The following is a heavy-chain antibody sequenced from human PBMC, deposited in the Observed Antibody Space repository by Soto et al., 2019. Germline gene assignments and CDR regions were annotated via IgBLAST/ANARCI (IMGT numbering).Heavy chain of an antibody. CDR3: VRMGFSGGGYLSYYYYGMDI. J-gene: IGHJ6*02. V-gene: IGHV5-51*03. CDR2: IYPDESDT. CDR1: GYSFTKYW. D-gene: IGHD5-12*01. Sequence: EVQLVQSGAEVKEPGESLKISCKGSGYSFTKYWIGWVRQMPGKGLEWMAIIYPDESDTRYSPSFQGQVTISAVKSISTAYLQWSSLKASDTAMYYCVRMGFSGGGYLSYYYYGMDIWGQGTTVTVSS.